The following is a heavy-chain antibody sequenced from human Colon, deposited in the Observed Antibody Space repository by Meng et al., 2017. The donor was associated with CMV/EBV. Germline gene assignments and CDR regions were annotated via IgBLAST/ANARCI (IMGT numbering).Heavy chain of an antibody. CDR3: AREDSTGYYYVAYYFEY. V-gene: IGHV4-39*01. J-gene: IGHJ4*02. D-gene: IGHD3-22*01. Sequence: SNSSSTYYWGWYRQPPGKGLEWIGSIYYTGNTYYNPSLKTRVTISVDTSKNQFSLKLNSVTAADTAVYYCAREDSTGYYYVAYYFEYWGQGTLITVSS. CDR1: SNSSSTYY. CDR2: IYYTGNT.